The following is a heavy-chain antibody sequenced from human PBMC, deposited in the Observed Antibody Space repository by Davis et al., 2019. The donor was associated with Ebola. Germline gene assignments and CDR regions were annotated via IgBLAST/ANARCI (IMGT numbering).Heavy chain of an antibody. D-gene: IGHD3-3*01. V-gene: IGHV3-7*03. CDR2: IKQDGSEK. Sequence: GESLKISCPATGFTFSSDALSWVRQAPGKGLEWVANIKQDGSEKYYVDSVKGRFTISRDNSRNTLYLQMNSLRAEDTAVYYCAKAPVRFLEWFTTDYWGKGTLVTVSS. CDR3: AKAPVRFLEWFTTDY. J-gene: IGHJ4*02. CDR1: GFTFSSDA.